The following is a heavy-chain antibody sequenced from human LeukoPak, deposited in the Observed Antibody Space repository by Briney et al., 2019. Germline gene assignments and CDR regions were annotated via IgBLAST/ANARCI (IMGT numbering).Heavy chain of an antibody. D-gene: IGHD3-3*01. CDR1: GFTFSSYA. V-gene: IGHV3-23*01. Sequence: GESLRLSCAASGFTFSSYAMSWVRQAPGKGLEWVSAISGSGGSTYYADSVKGRFTISRDNSKNTLYLQMNSLRAEDTAVYYCAKDLGGYYDFWSGYHNWFDPWGQGTLVTVSS. J-gene: IGHJ5*02. CDR3: AKDLGGYYDFWSGYHNWFDP. CDR2: ISGSGGST.